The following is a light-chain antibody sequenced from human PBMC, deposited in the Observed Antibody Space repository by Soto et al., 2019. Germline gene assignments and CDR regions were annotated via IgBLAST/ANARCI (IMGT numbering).Light chain of an antibody. CDR1: QDIAIY. CDR2: AAS. Sequence: IQLTQSPSSLSASVGDRVTITCRASQDIAIYLAWYQQKPGEAPKLLIYAASTLYGGVPSRFSGSGSGTDFALTITSLQAEDFAVYYCQQRSNWPRTFGQGTRLEIK. J-gene: IGKJ5*01. V-gene: IGKV1-9*01. CDR3: QQRSNWPRT.